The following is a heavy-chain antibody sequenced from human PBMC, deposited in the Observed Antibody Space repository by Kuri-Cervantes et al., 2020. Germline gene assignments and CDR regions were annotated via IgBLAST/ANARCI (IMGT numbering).Heavy chain of an antibody. CDR3: ARFMGDTYDDAFDL. V-gene: IGHV3-74*01. D-gene: IGHD2-21*02. J-gene: IGHJ3*01. CDR2: INSDGSST. Sequence: GESLKISCEASGFTFSSYWMHWVRQAPGKGLVWVSRINSDGSSTNYADSVKGRFTISRDNSKNTVYLQMNSLRSEDTAVYHCARFMGDTYDDAFDLWGQGTMVTVSS. CDR1: GFTFSSYW.